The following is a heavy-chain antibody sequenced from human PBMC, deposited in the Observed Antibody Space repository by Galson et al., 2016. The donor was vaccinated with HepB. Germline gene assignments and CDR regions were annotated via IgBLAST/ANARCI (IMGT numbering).Heavy chain of an antibody. CDR2: IYYSGSTT. Sequence: ETLSLTCAVSGGSFSNYFWSWIRQPPGKGLEWIGYIYYSGSTTNYNPSLKSRVTISVDTSKNQFSLKLSSVTTADTAVYYCARVHGSGYYHYYMDVWGKGTTVTVSS. CDR1: GGSFSNYF. J-gene: IGHJ6*03. D-gene: IGHD3-10*01. CDR3: ARVHGSGYYHYYMDV. V-gene: IGHV4-59*01.